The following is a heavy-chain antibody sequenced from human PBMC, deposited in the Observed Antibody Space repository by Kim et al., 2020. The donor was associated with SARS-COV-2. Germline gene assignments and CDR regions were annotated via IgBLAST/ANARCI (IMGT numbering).Heavy chain of an antibody. Sequence: GGSLRLSCAASGFTFSSYAMSWVRQAPGKGLEWVSAISGSGGSTYYADSVKGRFTISRDNSKNTLYLQMNSLRAEDTAVYYCAKGESWIQLWLQGIDYWGQGTLVTVSS. CDR3: AKGESWIQLWLQGIDY. J-gene: IGHJ4*02. V-gene: IGHV3-23*01. CDR1: GFTFSSYA. CDR2: ISGSGGST. D-gene: IGHD5-18*01.